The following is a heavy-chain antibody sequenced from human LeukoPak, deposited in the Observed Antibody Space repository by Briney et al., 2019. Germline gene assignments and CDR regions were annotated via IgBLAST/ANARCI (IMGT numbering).Heavy chain of an antibody. CDR1: GGSISSYY. CDR3: ARGGAGTYYKRDGWFDP. D-gene: IGHD3-10*01. V-gene: IGHV4-4*07. CDR2: IYTSGST. Sequence: PSETLSLTCTVSGGSISSYYWSWIRQPAGKGLEWLGRIYTSGSTNYNPSLKSRVTMSVDTSKNQFSLKLSSVTAADTAVYYCARGGAGTYYKRDGWFDPWGQGTVVTVSS. J-gene: IGHJ5*02.